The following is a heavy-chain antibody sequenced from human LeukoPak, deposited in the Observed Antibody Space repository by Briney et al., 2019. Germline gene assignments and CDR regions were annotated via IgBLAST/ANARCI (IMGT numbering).Heavy chain of an antibody. CDR1: GFTFSNAW. CDR2: IKSKTDGGTT. Sequence: GGSLRLSCAASGFTFSNAWMSWVRQAPGKGLEWGGRIKSKTDGGTTDYAAPVKGRFTISRDDSKNTLYLQMNRLRAEDTAVYYCAKDALEWLLEGDYWGQGTLVTVSS. V-gene: IGHV3-15*01. J-gene: IGHJ4*02. D-gene: IGHD3-3*01. CDR3: AKDALEWLLEGDY.